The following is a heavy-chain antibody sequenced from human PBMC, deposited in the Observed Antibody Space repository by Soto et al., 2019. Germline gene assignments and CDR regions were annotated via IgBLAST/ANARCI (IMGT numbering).Heavy chain of an antibody. CDR2: ISGRGSNT. CDR1: GFTFNTYA. CDR3: AKGSALAATGGWDWFDA. J-gene: IGHJ5*02. Sequence: EVHVLESGGGLVQPGGSLRLSCAASGFTFNTYALSWVRQAPGKGLEWVSGISGRGSNTFYGHAVKGRFTISRDNSKDTLYLQMNSLRVEDTAVYYCAKGSALAATGGWDWFDAWGQGTLVTVSS. V-gene: IGHV3-23*01. D-gene: IGHD6-13*01.